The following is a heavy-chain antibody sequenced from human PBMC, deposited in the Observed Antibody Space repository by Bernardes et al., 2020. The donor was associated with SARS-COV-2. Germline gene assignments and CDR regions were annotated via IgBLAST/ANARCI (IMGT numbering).Heavy chain of an antibody. CDR2: ISYEGSIQ. CDR1: GFTFNNFG. Sequence: GGSLRLSCEASGFTFNNFGMHWVRQAPGKGLEWVAVISYEGSIQHYADSVKGRFTISRDNSKDRLYLQMNSLRAEDTAVYFCAKRRVEWELLHYFDSWGQGTLVTVSS. D-gene: IGHD1-26*01. J-gene: IGHJ4*02. CDR3: AKRRVEWELLHYFDS. V-gene: IGHV3-30*18.